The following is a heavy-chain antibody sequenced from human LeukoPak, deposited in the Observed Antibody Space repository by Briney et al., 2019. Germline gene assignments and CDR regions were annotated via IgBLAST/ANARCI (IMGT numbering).Heavy chain of an antibody. CDR3: ARDRSGYSSSWLFDAFDI. Sequence: SETLSLTCTVYGGSISSYCWSWIRQPAGKGLEWIGRIYTSGSTNYNPSLKSRVTMSVDTSKNQFSLKLSSVTAADTAVYYCARDRSGYSSSWLFDAFDIWGQGTMVTVSS. J-gene: IGHJ3*02. V-gene: IGHV4-4*07. CDR2: IYTSGST. D-gene: IGHD6-13*01. CDR1: GGSISSYC.